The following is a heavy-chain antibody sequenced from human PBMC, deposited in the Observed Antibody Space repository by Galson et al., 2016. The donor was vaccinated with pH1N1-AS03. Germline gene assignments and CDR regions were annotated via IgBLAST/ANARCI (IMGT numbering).Heavy chain of an antibody. D-gene: IGHD2-15*01. J-gene: IGHJ4*02. V-gene: IGHV3-43*01. CDR2: FSWDGVTT. CDR3: AKERNRIIDS. CDR1: GFTFHDYT. Sequence: SLRLSCAASGFTFHDYTMHWVRQVPGKGLEWVSLFSWDGVTTFYADSVKGRFAISRDNSQNSLNLQMNSLRLEDTAFYYCAKERNRIIDSWGQGTLVTVSS.